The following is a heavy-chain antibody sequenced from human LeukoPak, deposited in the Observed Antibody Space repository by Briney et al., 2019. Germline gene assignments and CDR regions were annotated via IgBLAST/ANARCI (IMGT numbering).Heavy chain of an antibody. Sequence: PSETLSLTCTVSGGSISSSSYYWGWIRQPPGKGLEWIGSIYYSGSTYYNPSLKSRVTISVDTSKNQFSLKLSSVTAADTAVYYCAGLRRAGFNFDYWGQGTLVTVSS. D-gene: IGHD6-13*01. CDR1: GGSISSSSYY. V-gene: IGHV4-39*01. CDR2: IYYSGST. CDR3: AGLRRAGFNFDY. J-gene: IGHJ4*02.